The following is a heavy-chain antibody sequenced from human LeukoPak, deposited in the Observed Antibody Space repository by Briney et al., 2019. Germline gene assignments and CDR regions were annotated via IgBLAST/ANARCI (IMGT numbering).Heavy chain of an antibody. V-gene: IGHV6-1*01. J-gene: IGHJ3*02. CDR2: TYYRSKWYT. Sequence: SQTLSLTCAISGDSVSSNSAAWNWIRQSPSRGLEWLGRTYYRSKWYTDFVPSLRNRITINPDTSMNQFSLQLTSVTPEDTAVYYCARGGLISLAYTPLGAFDIWGQGTMVSVSS. CDR1: GDSVSSNSAA. CDR3: ARGGLISLAYTPLGAFDI. D-gene: IGHD3-16*01.